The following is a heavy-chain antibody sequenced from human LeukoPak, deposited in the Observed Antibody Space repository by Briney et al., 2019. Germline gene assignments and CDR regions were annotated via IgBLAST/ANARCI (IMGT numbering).Heavy chain of an antibody. J-gene: IGHJ3*02. CDR1: GFAFSSYS. D-gene: IGHD2-2*01. V-gene: IGHV3-21*01. CDR3: ARRCSSTSCYGAFDI. Sequence: GGSLRLSCAASGFAFSSYSMNWVRQAPGKGLEWVSSISSSSSYIYYADSLKGRFTISRDNAKNSLYLQMNSLRAEDTAVYYCARRCSSTSCYGAFDIWGQGTMVTVSS. CDR2: ISSSSSYI.